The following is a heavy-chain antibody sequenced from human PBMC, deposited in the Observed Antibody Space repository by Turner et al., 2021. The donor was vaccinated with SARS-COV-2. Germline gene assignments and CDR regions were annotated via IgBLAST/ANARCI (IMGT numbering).Heavy chain of an antibody. CDR2: IYSGGST. CDR1: GFTVGSNY. CDR3: ARQLTTVTTWFDP. V-gene: IGHV3-53*01. D-gene: IGHD4-17*01. J-gene: IGHJ5*02. Sequence: EVQLVESGGGLLQPGGALRLSCAASGFTVGSNYMSWVRQAPGKGLEWVSVIYSGGSTYYADSVKGRFTISRDNSKNTLYLKMNSLRAEDTAVYYCARQLTTVTTWFDPWGQGTLVTVSS.